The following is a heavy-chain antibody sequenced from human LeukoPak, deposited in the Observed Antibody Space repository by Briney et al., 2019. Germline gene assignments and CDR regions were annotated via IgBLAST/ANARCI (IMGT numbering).Heavy chain of an antibody. J-gene: IGHJ4*02. V-gene: IGHV3-48*03. CDR2: ISSSGSTI. CDR3: ARIRYNWNFDY. Sequence: GSLRLSCAASGFTFSSYEMNWVRQAPGEGLEWVSYISSSGSTIYYADSVKGRFTISRDNAKNSPYLQMNSLRAEDTAVYYCARIRYNWNFDYWGQGTLVTVSS. CDR1: GFTFSSYE. D-gene: IGHD1-20*01.